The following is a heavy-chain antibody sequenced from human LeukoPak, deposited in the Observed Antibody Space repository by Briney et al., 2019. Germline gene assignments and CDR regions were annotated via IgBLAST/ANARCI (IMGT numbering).Heavy chain of an antibody. CDR1: GGSISRSSYY. CDR3: AEGGFYDFQH. V-gene: IGHV4-39*07. CDR2: VYYSGTT. J-gene: IGHJ1*01. D-gene: IGHD3-16*01. Sequence: PSETLSLTCTVSGGSISRSSYYWGWIRQPPGQGLEWIGSVYYSGTTYYNPSLKSRVTISVDTSKNQFSLKLSSVTAADTAVYYCAEGGFYDFQHWGQGTLVTVSS.